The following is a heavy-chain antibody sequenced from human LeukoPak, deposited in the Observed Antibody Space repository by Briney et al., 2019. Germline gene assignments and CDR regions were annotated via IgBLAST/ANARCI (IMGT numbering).Heavy chain of an antibody. CDR3: ARVISGGSVGYYFDY. D-gene: IGHD2-15*01. V-gene: IGHV4-59*01. J-gene: IGHJ4*02. CDR2: IYDSGRS. CDR1: GGSINNYY. Sequence: SETLSLTCTVSGGSINNYYWSWIRQPPGKALQWIGHIYDSGRSTYNPSLKSRVTISVDTSKNQFSLNLNSVTAADTAVYFCARVISGGSVGYYFDYWGQGPLVTVSS.